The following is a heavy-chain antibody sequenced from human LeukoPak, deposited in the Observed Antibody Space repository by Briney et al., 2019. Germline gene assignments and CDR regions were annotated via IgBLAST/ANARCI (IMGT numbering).Heavy chain of an antibody. CDR3: AKDGGHGDYSDY. D-gene: IGHD3-16*01. J-gene: IGHJ4*02. V-gene: IGHV3-23*01. CDR1: GFTFSTYA. Sequence: GGSLRLSCAASGFTFSTYAMSWVRQAPGKGLEWVSTISGSGGSTYYADSVKGRFTISRDTSKNTLSLQMNGLRAEDTALYYCAKDGGHGDYSDYWGQGTLVTVSS. CDR2: ISGSGGST.